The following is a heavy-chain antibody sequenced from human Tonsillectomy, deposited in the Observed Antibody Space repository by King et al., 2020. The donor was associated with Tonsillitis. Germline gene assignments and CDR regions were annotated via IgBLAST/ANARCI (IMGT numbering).Heavy chain of an antibody. Sequence: VQLVESGGGLVQPGGSLRLSCAASGFTFSSYAMSWVRQAPGKGLEWVSDISGSGGSTYYADSVKGRFTISRDNSKNTLYLQMNSLRAEDTAVYYCAKRSKAYNWNYYYYYYYMDVWGKGTTVTVSS. CDR1: GFTFSSYA. J-gene: IGHJ6*03. CDR3: AKRSKAYNWNYYYYYYYMDV. CDR2: ISGSGGST. V-gene: IGHV3-23*04. D-gene: IGHD1-7*01.